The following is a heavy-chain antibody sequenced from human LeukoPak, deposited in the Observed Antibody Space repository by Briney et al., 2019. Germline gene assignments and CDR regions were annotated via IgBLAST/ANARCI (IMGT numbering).Heavy chain of an antibody. J-gene: IGHJ4*02. CDR1: GFAFSSYG. CDR3: AKDVALRAAAYYFDY. D-gene: IGHD2-21*01. CDR2: ISYNGGDK. V-gene: IGHV3-30*18. Sequence: GGSLRLSCAASGFAFSSYGMHWVRQAPGKGLEWVAVISYNGGDKKYADSVKGRFTISRDNSKNTVYLEMNSLRAEDTAVYYCAKDVALRAAAYYFDYRGQGTLVAVSS.